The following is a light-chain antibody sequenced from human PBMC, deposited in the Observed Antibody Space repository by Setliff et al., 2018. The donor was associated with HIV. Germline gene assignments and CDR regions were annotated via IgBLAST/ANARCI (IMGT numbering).Light chain of an antibody. CDR1: SSDVGIYNY. CDR2: DVS. V-gene: IGLV2-11*01. J-gene: IGLJ2*01. Sequence: QSVLAQPRSVSGSPGQSVTISRTGTSSDVGIYNYVSWYQHHPGKGPKLVIYDVSKRPSGVPDRFSGSKSGNTASLTISGLQAEDEADYYCCSYAGSYTLEIFGGGTKVTVL. CDR3: CSYAGSYTLEI.